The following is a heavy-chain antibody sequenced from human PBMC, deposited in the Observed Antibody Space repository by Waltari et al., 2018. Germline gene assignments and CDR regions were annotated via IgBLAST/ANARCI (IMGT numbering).Heavy chain of an antibody. J-gene: IGHJ4*02. CDR2: IKRDGSIT. CDR1: GLTTSKHW. V-gene: IGHV3-74*01. Sequence: EVQLVDSGGGFVQPGGHLRRSCAPSGLTTSKHWMNWVRQVPGKGLVWVSRIKRDGSITGYADFAKGRFTISRDNAKNTVDLQMNSLGPEDTAVYYCARDGERGGDYDYWGQGTLVTVSS. D-gene: IGHD4-17*01. CDR3: ARDGERGGDYDY.